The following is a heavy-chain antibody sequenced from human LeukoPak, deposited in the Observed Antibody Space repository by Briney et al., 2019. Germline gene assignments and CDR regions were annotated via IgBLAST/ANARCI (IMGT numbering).Heavy chain of an antibody. CDR2: MSSSSSTI. Sequence: GGSLRLSCAASGFTFSSYSMNWVRQAPGKGLEGVSYMSSSSSTIYYADSVKGRFTISRDNAKNSLYLQMNSLRDEDTAVYYCARQIAVAGFGVFDYWGQGTLVTVSS. D-gene: IGHD6-19*01. CDR3: ARQIAVAGFGVFDY. J-gene: IGHJ4*02. CDR1: GFTFSSYS. V-gene: IGHV3-48*02.